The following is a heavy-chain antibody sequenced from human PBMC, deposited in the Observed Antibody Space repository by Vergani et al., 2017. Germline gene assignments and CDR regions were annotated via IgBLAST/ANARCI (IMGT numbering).Heavy chain of an antibody. CDR3: AKANPRNSGYDYLYYYHAMDV. CDR1: GFTFNHYA. V-gene: IGHV3-23*01. D-gene: IGHD5-12*01. Sequence: EVQLLESGGDLVQPGGSLRLSCAASGFTFNHYAMNWVRQAPGKGLEWVSGISGSGGSTYYAGSVKGRFTISRDSSKNTLDLQMNRLSAGDTTVFYCAKANPRNSGYDYLYYYHAMDVWGQGTTVTVSS. J-gene: IGHJ6*02. CDR2: ISGSGGST.